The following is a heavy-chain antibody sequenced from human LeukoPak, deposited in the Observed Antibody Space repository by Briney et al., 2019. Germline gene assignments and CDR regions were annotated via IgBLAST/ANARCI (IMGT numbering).Heavy chain of an antibody. J-gene: IGHJ6*02. CDR1: GGSISSYY. V-gene: IGHV4-59*01. CDR2: ISYSGST. D-gene: IGHD1-26*01. Sequence: PSETLSLTCTVSGGSISSYYWSWIRQPPEKGLEWIGYISYSGSTNYNPSLKSRVIISVDTSKNQFSLKLSSVTAADTAVYYCAREGGNYGKDVWGRGTTVIVSS. CDR3: AREGGNYGKDV.